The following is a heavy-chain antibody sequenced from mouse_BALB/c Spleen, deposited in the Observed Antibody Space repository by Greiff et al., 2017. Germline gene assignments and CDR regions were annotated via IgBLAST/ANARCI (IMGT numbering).Heavy chain of an antibody. V-gene: IGHV2-9*02. Sequence: QVQLKQSGPGLVAPSQSLSITCTVSGFSLTSYGVHWVRQPPGKGLEWLGVIWAGGSTNYNSALMSRLSISKDNSKSQVFLKMNSLQTDDTAMYYCAKNYRGFNYAMDYWGQGTSVTVSS. CDR1: GFSLTSYG. D-gene: IGHD2-1*01. CDR2: IWAGGST. J-gene: IGHJ4*01. CDR3: AKNYRGFNYAMDY.